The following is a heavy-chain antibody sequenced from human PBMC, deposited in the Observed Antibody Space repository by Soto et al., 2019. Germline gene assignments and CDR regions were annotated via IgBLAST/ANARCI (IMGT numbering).Heavy chain of an antibody. V-gene: IGHV4-4*07. Sequence: SETLSLTCTVSGGSISSYYWSWIRQPAGKGLEWIGRIYTSGSTNYNPSLKSRVTMSVDTSKNQFSLKLSSVTAADTAVYYCARDGTTFGDHRIDYWGQGTLVTVSS. CDR1: GGSISSYY. CDR2: IYTSGST. D-gene: IGHD4-17*01. J-gene: IGHJ4*02. CDR3: ARDGTTFGDHRIDY.